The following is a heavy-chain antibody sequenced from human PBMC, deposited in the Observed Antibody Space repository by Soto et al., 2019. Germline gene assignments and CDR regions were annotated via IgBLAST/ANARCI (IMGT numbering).Heavy chain of an antibody. CDR3: ARGRRDCGGDCYVPDTFDY. D-gene: IGHD2-21*02. CDR2: IYYSGST. J-gene: IGHJ4*02. CDR1: GGSISSGGYY. V-gene: IGHV4-31*03. Sequence: SETLSLTCTVSGGSISSGGYYWSWIRQHPGKGLEWIGYIYYSGSTYYNPSLKSRVTISVDTSKNQFSLKLSSVTAADTAVYYCARGRRDCGGDCYVPDTFDYWGQGTLVTVSS.